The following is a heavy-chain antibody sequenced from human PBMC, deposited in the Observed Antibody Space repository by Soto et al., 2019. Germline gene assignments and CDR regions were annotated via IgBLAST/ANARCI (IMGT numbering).Heavy chain of an antibody. V-gene: IGHV4-31*03. CDR3: AREGYCSGGSCYSPFDP. CDR1: GGSISSGGYY. CDR2: IYYSGST. J-gene: IGHJ5*02. Sequence: SETLSLTCTVSGGSISSGGYYWSWIRQHPGKGLEWIGYIYYSGSTYYNPSLKSRVTISVDTSKGQFSLKLSSVTAADTAVYYCAREGYCSGGSCYSPFDPWGQGTLVTVSS. D-gene: IGHD2-15*01.